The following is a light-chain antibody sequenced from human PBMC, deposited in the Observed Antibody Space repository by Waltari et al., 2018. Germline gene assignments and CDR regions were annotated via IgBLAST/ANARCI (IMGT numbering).Light chain of an antibody. V-gene: IGKV1-5*01. CDR2: DVS. Sequence: IQMTQSPSALSASVGDRVTITCRASQRINTWMDWYKQRPGKAPKVLIYDVSTLESGVPSRFSGSGSGTEFTLAINNLQPEDFATYYCQQYYRYYTFGQGTKLEIK. CDR3: QQYYRYYT. CDR1: QRINTW. J-gene: IGKJ2*01.